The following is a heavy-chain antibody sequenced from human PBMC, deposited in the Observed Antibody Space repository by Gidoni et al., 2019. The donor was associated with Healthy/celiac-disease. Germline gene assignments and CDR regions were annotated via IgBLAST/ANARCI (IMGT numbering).Heavy chain of an antibody. CDR3: ARGAVAGISFAEYFQH. V-gene: IGHV1-69*01. CDR1: GGTFSSDA. D-gene: IGHD6-19*01. J-gene: IGHJ1*01. Sequence: QVQLVQSGAEVKKPGSSVKVSCKASGGTFSSDAISWVRQAPGQGLEWMGGIIPIFGTANYAQKFQGRVTITADESTSTAYMELSSLRSEDTAVYYCARGAVAGISFAEYFQHWGQGTLVTVSS. CDR2: IIPIFGTA.